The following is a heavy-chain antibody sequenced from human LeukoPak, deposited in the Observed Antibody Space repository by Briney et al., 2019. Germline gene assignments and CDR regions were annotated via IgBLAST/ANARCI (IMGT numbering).Heavy chain of an antibody. D-gene: IGHD7-27*01. J-gene: IGHJ5*02. Sequence: SETLSLTCTVSGGSISSYYWSLIRQPPGKGLEWIGYIYYSGSTNYNPSLKSRVTISVDTSKNQFSLKLSSVTAADTAVYYCAREGLTGVGWFDPWGQGTLVTVSS. CDR1: GGSISSYY. V-gene: IGHV4-59*01. CDR3: AREGLTGVGWFDP. CDR2: IYYSGST.